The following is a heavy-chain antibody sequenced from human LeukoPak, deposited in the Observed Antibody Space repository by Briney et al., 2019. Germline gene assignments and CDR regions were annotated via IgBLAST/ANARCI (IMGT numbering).Heavy chain of an antibody. V-gene: IGHV1-2*02. CDR3: ARDLVSRNYYYYYMDV. J-gene: IGHJ6*03. CDR1: GYTFTDYY. CDR2: INPNSGGT. Sequence: ASVKVSCKASGYTFTDYYIHWVRQAPGQGLEWMGWINPNSGGTNYAQKFQGRVTMTRDTSISTAYMELSRLRSDDTAVYYCARDLVSRNYYYYYMDVWAKGPRSPSP.